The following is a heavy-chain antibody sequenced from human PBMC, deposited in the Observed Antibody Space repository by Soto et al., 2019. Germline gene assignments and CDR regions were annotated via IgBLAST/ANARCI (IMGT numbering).Heavy chain of an antibody. J-gene: IGHJ3*02. V-gene: IGHV3-13*01. CDR2: IGTAGDT. D-gene: IGHD1-1*01. Sequence: EVQLVESGGGLVQPGGSLRLSCAASGFTFSSYDMHWVRQATGKGLEWVSAIGTAGDTYYPGSVKGRFTISRENAKNSLYLQMNSLRAGDTNVYYCARDPNGTGAFDIWGQGTMVTVSS. CDR1: GFTFSSYD. CDR3: ARDPNGTGAFDI.